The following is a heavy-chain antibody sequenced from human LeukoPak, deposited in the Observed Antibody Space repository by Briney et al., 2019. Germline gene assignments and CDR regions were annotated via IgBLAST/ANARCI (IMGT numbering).Heavy chain of an antibody. D-gene: IGHD3-9*01. CDR3: ATGPYYDILTGYYRGFDY. CDR2: FDPEDGET. CDR1: GYTLTELS. J-gene: IGHJ4*02. Sequence: GASVKVSCKVSGYTLTELSMHWVRQAPGKGLEWMGGFDPEDGETIYAQKFQGRVTMTEDTSTDTAYMELSSLRSEDTAVYYCATGPYYDILTGYYRGFDYWGQGTLVTVSS. V-gene: IGHV1-24*01.